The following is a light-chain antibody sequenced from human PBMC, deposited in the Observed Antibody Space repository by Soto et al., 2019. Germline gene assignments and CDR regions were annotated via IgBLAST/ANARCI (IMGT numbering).Light chain of an antibody. CDR1: ESVTNNY. J-gene: IGKJ4*01. V-gene: IGKV3-20*01. CDR2: GAS. CDR3: QQTAYAPLT. Sequence: EIVLTQSPGTLSLSPGERATLSCRASESVTNNYLAWYQQKPGQAPRLVIHGASIRTTGIPDRFSGSGSGTDFTLTISNLEPEDSAVYYCQQTAYAPLTFGGGTKVEIK.